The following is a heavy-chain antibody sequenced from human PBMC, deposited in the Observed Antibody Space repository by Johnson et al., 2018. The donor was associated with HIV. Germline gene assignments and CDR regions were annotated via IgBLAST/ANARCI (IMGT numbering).Heavy chain of an antibody. Sequence: QVQVVESGGGVVQPGGSLRLSCAASGFTFSSYGMHWVRQAPGQGLEWVAFIRYDGSNKYYADSVTGRFTISRDNSKNTLYLQMNSLRAEDTAVYYCAKARGYDPYDAFDIWGQGTMVTVSS. CDR3: AKARGYDPYDAFDI. CDR2: IRYDGSNK. D-gene: IGHD5-12*01. CDR1: GFTFSSYG. J-gene: IGHJ3*02. V-gene: IGHV3-30*02.